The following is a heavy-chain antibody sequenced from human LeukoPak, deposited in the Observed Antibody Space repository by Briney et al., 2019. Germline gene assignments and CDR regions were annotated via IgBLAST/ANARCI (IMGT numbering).Heavy chain of an antibody. J-gene: IGHJ4*02. CDR2: IYSGGST. Sequence: GGSLRLSCAASGFTVSSNYMSWVRQAPGKGLEWVSVIYSGGSTYYADSVKGRFTISRDNSKNTLYLQMNSLRAEDTAVYYCASARGMYFDILTGYLDQDYGGQGTLVTVSS. V-gene: IGHV3-66*01. D-gene: IGHD3-9*01. CDR3: ASARGMYFDILTGYLDQDY. CDR1: GFTVSSNY.